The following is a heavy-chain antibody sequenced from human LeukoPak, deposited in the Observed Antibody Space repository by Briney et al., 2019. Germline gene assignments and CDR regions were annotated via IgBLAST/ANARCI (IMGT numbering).Heavy chain of an antibody. Sequence: GLAVTLSCAACGLRFNTYVMHGLRQAPGKGLEGVAILSSDGGEKHYADALQGRFTLSRDNFKSTLYLQMNSLSTDNTVIYYCSRDPGTIFAVLNYHFDNWGQGTLVTVSS. J-gene: IGHJ4*02. CDR1: GLRFNTYV. CDR3: SRDPGTIFAVLNYHFDN. D-gene: IGHD3-3*01. CDR2: LSSDGGEK. V-gene: IGHV3-30-3*01.